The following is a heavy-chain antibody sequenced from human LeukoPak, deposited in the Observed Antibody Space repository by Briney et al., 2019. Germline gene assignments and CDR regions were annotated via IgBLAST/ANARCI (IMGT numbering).Heavy chain of an antibody. J-gene: IGHJ4*02. CDR2: ISSSGSTI. CDR1: GFTFSDYY. CDR3: ARLRFLEWLPQYYFDY. D-gene: IGHD3-3*01. Sequence: GSLRLSCAASGFTFSDYYMSWIRQAPGKGLEWVSYISSSGSTIYYADSVKGRFTISRDNAKNSLYLQMNSLRAEDTAVYYCARLRFLEWLPQYYFDYWGQGTLVTVSS. V-gene: IGHV3-11*01.